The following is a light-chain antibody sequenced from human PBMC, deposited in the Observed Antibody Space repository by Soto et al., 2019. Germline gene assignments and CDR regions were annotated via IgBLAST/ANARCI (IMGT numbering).Light chain of an antibody. V-gene: IGKV1-5*01. CDR2: DAS. Sequence: DIQMTQSPSTLSASVGDRVTITCRASQSISSWWAWYQQKPGKAPEVLIYDASSLESGVPSRFSGSGSGTEFTLTISSLQPDDFATYYCQQYDTYSFGQGTKVDIK. CDR1: QSISSW. J-gene: IGKJ1*01. CDR3: QQYDTYS.